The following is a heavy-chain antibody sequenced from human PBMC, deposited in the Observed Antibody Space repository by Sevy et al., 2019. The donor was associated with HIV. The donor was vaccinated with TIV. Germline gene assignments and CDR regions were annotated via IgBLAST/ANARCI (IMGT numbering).Heavy chain of an antibody. CDR1: GFTFSSYS. CDR2: ISSSSSTI. CDR3: ARVVWGYSDY. Sequence: GGSLRLSCAASGFTFSSYSMNWVRQAPGKGLEWVSYISSSSSTIYYADSVKGRFTISRDKAKNSLYLQMNSLRAEDTAVYYCARVVWGYSDYWGQGTLVTVSS. V-gene: IGHV3-48*01. D-gene: IGHD3-22*01. J-gene: IGHJ4*02.